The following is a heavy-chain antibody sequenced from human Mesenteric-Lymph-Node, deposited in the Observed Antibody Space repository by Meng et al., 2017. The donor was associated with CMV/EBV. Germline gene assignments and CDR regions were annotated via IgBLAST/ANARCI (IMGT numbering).Heavy chain of an antibody. V-gene: IGHV1-2*02. Sequence: ASVKVSCKASGYTFTGYYMHWVRQAPGQGLEWMGWINPNSGGTNYAQKFQGRVTMTRDTSISTAYMELSSLRSEDTAVYYCAAGYCSSTSCQYYYYGMDVWGQGTTVTVSS. J-gene: IGHJ6*02. CDR3: AAGYCSSTSCQYYYYGMDV. D-gene: IGHD2-2*01. CDR1: GYTFTGYY. CDR2: INPNSGGT.